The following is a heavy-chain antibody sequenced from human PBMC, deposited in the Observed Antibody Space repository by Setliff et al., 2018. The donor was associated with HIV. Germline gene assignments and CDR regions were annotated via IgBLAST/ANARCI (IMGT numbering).Heavy chain of an antibody. CDR1: GYSFTNYW. V-gene: IGHV5-51*01. Sequence: GESLKISCKASGYSFTNYWIGWVRQMPGKGLEWMGIIYPGDSDTRYSPSFQGQVTISVDKSISTAYLQWRSLKASDTAIYYCARAIDFLTEQLNWFFHVWGRGTLVTVSS. D-gene: IGHD3-9*01. J-gene: IGHJ2*01. CDR2: IYPGDSDT. CDR3: ARAIDFLTEQLNWFFHV.